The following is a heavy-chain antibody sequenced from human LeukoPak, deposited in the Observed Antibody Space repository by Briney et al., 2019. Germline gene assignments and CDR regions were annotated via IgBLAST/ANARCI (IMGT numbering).Heavy chain of an antibody. J-gene: IGHJ4*02. V-gene: IGHV4-38-2*02. D-gene: IGHD3-16*01. Sequence: PSETLSLTCTVSGYSISSGYYWGWIRQPPGKGLEWIGSIYHSGSTYYNPSLKSRVTISVDTSKNQFSLKLSSVTAADTAVYYCARGRSPDRSLWGAFPKGFDYWGQGTLVTVSS. CDR1: GYSISSGYY. CDR2: IYHSGST. CDR3: ARGRSPDRSLWGAFPKGFDY.